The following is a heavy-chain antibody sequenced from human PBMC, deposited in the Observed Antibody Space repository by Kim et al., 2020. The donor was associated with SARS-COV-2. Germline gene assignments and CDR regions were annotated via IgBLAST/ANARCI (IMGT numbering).Heavy chain of an antibody. Sequence: GGSKYYADSVKGRFTISRHNSKNTLYLQMNSLRPEDTAVYYCARDAFGMDVWGQGTTVTVSS. V-gene: IGHV3-53*04. CDR2: GGSK. D-gene: IGHD3-16*01. J-gene: IGHJ6*02. CDR3: ARDAFGMDV.